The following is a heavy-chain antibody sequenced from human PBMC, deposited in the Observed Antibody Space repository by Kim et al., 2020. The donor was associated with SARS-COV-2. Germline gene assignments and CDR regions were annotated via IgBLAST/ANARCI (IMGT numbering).Heavy chain of an antibody. J-gene: IGHJ4*02. CDR3: VRLIGASRARIDY. V-gene: IGHV4-39*01. CDR1: GGSISSLDYY. Sequence: SETLSLTCTVSGGSISSLDYYWGWIRQPPGKGLEWIGSIYYTGSTYYNPSLRRRVTISVDTSNNQFSLTLTSTTAADTAIYYYVRLIGASRARIDYWGQGALVTVSS. D-gene: IGHD5-12*01. CDR2: IYYTGST.